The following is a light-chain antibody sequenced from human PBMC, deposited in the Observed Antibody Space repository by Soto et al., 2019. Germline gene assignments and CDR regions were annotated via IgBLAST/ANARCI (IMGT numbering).Light chain of an antibody. J-gene: IGKJ3*01. Sequence: EIVMTQSPATLSVSPGERATLSCRASQSVSSNLAWYQQKPGQAPRLLIYGASTRATGIHARFSGSGSGTEFTLTISSLQSEDFAVYYCQQYNNWPRTFGPGTKVDIK. V-gene: IGKV3-15*01. CDR1: QSVSSN. CDR2: GAS. CDR3: QQYNNWPRT.